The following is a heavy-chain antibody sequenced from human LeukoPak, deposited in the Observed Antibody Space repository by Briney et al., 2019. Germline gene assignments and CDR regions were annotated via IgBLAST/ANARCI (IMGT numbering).Heavy chain of an antibody. CDR1: GFTFSSYS. D-gene: IGHD3-10*01. CDR3: AKDVTMVRGVIITTYYYGMDV. CDR2: ISCSGGST. V-gene: IGHV3-23*01. J-gene: IGHJ6*04. Sequence: GGSLRLSCASSGFTFSSYSMSWVRQAPGKGREWISAISCSGGSTYYPDSVRGRLTIYRDNSKNTLYLQMNSQRAEETAVYYCAKDVTMVRGVIITTYYYGMDVWGEGTTVSVSS.